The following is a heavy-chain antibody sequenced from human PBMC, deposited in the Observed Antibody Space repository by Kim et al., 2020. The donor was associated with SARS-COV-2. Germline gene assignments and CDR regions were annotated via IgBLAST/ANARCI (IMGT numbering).Heavy chain of an antibody. D-gene: IGHD2-21*01. CDR1: GFTFSTFA. J-gene: IGHJ4*02. CDR2: ISSTGATT. Sequence: GGSLRLSCAGSGFTFSTFAMGWVRLAPGKGLEWVSSISSTGATTFYADSVKGRFTISRDNSKDTLFLYMNSLRAEDTALYHCVRDPGVVPYHYFDFWGQGTQVAVSS. CDR3: VRDPGVVPYHYFDF. V-gene: IGHV3-23*01.